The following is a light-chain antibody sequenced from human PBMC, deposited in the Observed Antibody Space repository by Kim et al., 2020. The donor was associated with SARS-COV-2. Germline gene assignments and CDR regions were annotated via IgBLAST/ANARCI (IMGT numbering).Light chain of an antibody. CDR1: QSISTN. CDR2: AAS. CDR3: QQSNSTPLT. Sequence: ASVGDRCTITCRASQSISTNLNWYQQKSGKAPKLLIYAASSLQGGVPSRFSGSGSGTDFTLTISSLQPEDSATYYCQQSNSTPLTFGGGTKVDIK. V-gene: IGKV1-39*01. J-gene: IGKJ4*01.